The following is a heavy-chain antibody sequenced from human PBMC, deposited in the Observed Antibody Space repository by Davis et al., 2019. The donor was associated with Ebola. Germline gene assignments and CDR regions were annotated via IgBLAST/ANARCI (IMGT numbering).Heavy chain of an antibody. V-gene: IGHV4-31*03. Sequence: PSETLSLTCTVSGGSISSGGYYWSWIRQHPGKGLEWIGYIYYSGSTYYNPSLKSRVTISVDTSKNQFSLKLSSVTAADTAVYYCARLHVDTAMGYYYYYGMDVWGQGTTVTVSS. CDR3: ARLHVDTAMGYYYYYGMDV. CDR2: IYYSGST. CDR1: GGSISSGGYY. J-gene: IGHJ6*02. D-gene: IGHD5-18*01.